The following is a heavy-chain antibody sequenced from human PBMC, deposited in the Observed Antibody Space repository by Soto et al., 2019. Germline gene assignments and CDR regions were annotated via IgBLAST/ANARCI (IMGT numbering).Heavy chain of an antibody. Sequence: PSETLSLTCTVSGGSISSGDYYWSWIRQPPGKGLEWIGYIYYSGSTYYNPSLKSRVTISVDTSKNQFSLKLSSVTAADTAVYYCARAEYSSSPTYIKRRNNCFDPWGQGTLVTVSS. D-gene: IGHD6-6*01. CDR1: GGSISSGDYY. CDR3: ARAEYSSSPTYIKRRNNCFDP. CDR2: IYYSGST. V-gene: IGHV4-30-4*01. J-gene: IGHJ5*02.